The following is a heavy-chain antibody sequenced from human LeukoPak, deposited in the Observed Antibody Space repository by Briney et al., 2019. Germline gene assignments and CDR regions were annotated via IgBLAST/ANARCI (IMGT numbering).Heavy chain of an antibody. CDR2: INHSGST. D-gene: IGHD6-13*01. J-gene: IGHJ4*02. Sequence: SETLSLTCAVYGGSFSGYYWSWVRQPPGKGLEWIGEINHSGSTNYNPSLKSRVTISVDTSKNQFSLKLSSVTAADTAVYYCARGGDSSSWYLYYFDYWGQGTLVTVSS. CDR1: GGSFSGYY. V-gene: IGHV4-34*01. CDR3: ARGGDSSSWYLYYFDY.